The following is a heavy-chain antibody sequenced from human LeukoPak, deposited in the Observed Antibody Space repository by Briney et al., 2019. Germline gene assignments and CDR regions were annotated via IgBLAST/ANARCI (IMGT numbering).Heavy chain of an antibody. D-gene: IGHD1-1*01. CDR2: ISTTTV. CDR3: AKGMDYNSVTFDF. J-gene: IGHJ4*02. Sequence: GGSLRLSCAASGFTFSSYSMNWVRQAPGKGLEWVSYISTTTVYYADSVKGRFTISRDNSKTTLYPQMNSLRADDTAVYYCAKGMDYNSVTFDFWGQGTLVTVSS. CDR1: GFTFSSYS. V-gene: IGHV3-48*01.